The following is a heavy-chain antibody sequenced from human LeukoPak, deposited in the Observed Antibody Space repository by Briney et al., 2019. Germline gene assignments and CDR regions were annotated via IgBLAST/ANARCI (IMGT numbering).Heavy chain of an antibody. J-gene: IGHJ4*02. CDR2: IYYSGST. V-gene: IGHV4-59*08. CDR3: ARHRGRFLEWLFDY. D-gene: IGHD3-3*01. Sequence: SETLSLTCTVSGSSISSYYWSWIRQPPGKGLEWIGYIYYSGSTNYNPSLKSRVTISVDTSKNQFSLKLSSVTAADTAVYYCARHRGRFLEWLFDYWGQGTLVTVSS. CDR1: GSSISSYY.